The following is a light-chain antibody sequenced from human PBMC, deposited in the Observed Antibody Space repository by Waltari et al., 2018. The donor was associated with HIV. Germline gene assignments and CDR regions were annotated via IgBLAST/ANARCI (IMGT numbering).Light chain of an antibody. Sequence: IVMTQSPATLSVSPGERATLSGRASQSISNNLAWYQLEPGQAPKLLIYDASTMATGIPARFSGSGSGTLFTLTISSLQSGDFAVYYCQQYHNWPPWTFGQGTKVEIK. V-gene: IGKV3-15*01. J-gene: IGKJ1*01. CDR1: QSISNN. CDR2: DAS. CDR3: QQYHNWPPWT.